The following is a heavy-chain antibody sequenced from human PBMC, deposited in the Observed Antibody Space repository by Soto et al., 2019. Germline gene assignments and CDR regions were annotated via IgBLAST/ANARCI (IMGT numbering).Heavy chain of an antibody. Sequence: ASVKVSCKASGYTFTNNDVTWVRQATGQGLEWMGWMNPGSGNTGYAQKFQGRVTMTRNISIATAYMELSSLRSEDTAIYYCARMASFGSLNWFDPWGQGTLVTVSS. J-gene: IGHJ5*02. D-gene: IGHD5-18*01. CDR2: MNPGSGNT. CDR3: ARMASFGSLNWFDP. V-gene: IGHV1-8*01. CDR1: GYTFTNND.